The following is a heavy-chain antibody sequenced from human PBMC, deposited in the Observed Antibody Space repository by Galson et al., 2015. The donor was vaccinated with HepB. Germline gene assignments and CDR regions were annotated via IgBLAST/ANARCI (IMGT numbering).Heavy chain of an antibody. CDR2: TYPGDSDT. V-gene: IGHV5-51*01. D-gene: IGHD6-13*01. Sequence: SGAEVKKPGESLKISCKGSGYSFTSYWIGWVRQMPGKGLEWMGITYPGDSDTRYSPSFQGQVTISADKSISTAYLQWSSLKASDTAMYYCARHRGPVYSSSYDAFDIWGQGTMVTVSS. CDR3: ARHRGPVYSSSYDAFDI. CDR1: GYSFTSYW. J-gene: IGHJ3*02.